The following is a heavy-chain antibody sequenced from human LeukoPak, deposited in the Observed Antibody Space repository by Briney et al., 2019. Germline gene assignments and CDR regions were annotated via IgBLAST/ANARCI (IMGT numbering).Heavy chain of an antibody. D-gene: IGHD3-10*01. CDR2: ISSSSSYI. J-gene: IGHJ3*02. CDR3: ARVNTMVRDTDAFDI. CDR1: GFTFSASD. Sequence: PGGSLRLSCAASGFTFSASDMNWVRQTPGKGLEWVSSISSSSSYIYYADSVKGRFSISRDNAKKSLYLQMNSLRAEDTAVYYCARVNTMVRDTDAFDIWGQGTMVTVSS. V-gene: IGHV3-21*01.